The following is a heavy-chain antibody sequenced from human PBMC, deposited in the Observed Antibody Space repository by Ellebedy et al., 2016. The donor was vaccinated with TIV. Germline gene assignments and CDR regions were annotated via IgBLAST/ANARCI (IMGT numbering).Heavy chain of an antibody. J-gene: IGHJ4*02. V-gene: IGHV3-30*02. CDR3: TRETNPSPGAVAGTGFDC. CDR1: GFRLSTHG. D-gene: IGHD6-19*01. CDR2: KRFDGRME. Sequence: GGSLRLSCVASGFRLSTHGMHWVRQAPGKGLEWVAFKRFDGRMEYNGDSVKGRFIISRDVSKNTLYLQMNRLRAEDTAMYYCTRETNPSPGAVAGTGFDCWGQGALVTVSS.